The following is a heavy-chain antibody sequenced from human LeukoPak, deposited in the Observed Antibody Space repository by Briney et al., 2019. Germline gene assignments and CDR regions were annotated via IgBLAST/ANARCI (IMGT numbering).Heavy chain of an antibody. D-gene: IGHD6-13*01. CDR3: ATDGPSTWYGDFDF. J-gene: IGHJ4*02. CDR2: ISYSGDNK. Sequence: GRSLRLSCAASGFSFSTSDMHWVRQAPGRGLEWVALISYSGDNKYYADSVRGRFTISRDNSKSTLDLQMNSLRAEDTAVYYCATDGPSTWYGDFDFWGQGTLVTVSS. V-gene: IGHV3-30*03. CDR1: GFSFSTSD.